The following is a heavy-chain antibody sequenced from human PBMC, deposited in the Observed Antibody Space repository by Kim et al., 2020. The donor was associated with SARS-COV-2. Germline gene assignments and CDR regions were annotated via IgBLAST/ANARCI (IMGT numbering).Heavy chain of an antibody. Sequence: GGSLRLSCAASGFSLSGYVMNWVRQAPGKGLEWVSAISGAGVTTYYADSVKGRFTISRDKSRSTVSLQMNSLRVEDTTVYYCARIPNYANYPNWFDPWGQGTLVPVSS. D-gene: IGHD3-16*01. V-gene: IGHV3-23*01. CDR1: GFSLSGYV. CDR3: ARIPNYANYPNWFDP. CDR2: ISGAGVTT. J-gene: IGHJ5*02.